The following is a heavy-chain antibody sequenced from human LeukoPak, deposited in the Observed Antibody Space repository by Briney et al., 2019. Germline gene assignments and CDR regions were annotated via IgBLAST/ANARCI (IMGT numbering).Heavy chain of an antibody. D-gene: IGHD3-16*02. J-gene: IGHJ4*02. CDR1: GFTFSSYG. V-gene: IGHV3-21*01. CDR2: IETGGAST. Sequence: GGSLRLSCAASGFTFSSYGMSWVRQAPGKGLEWVSAIETGGASTYYADSVKGRFTISRDNAKNSLYLQMNSLRAEDTAVYYCAREGYYDYVWGSYRPFDYWGQGTLVTVSS. CDR3: AREGYYDYVWGSYRPFDY.